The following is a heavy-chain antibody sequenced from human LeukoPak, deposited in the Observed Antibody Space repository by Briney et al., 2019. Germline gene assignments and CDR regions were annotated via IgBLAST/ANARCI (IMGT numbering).Heavy chain of an antibody. CDR2: VYDSGAT. V-gene: IGHV4-59*01. CDR3: ARGYTAMSRNYYYGMDV. D-gene: IGHD5-18*01. J-gene: IGHJ6*02. Sequence: SETLSLTCSVSGGSISTYYWSWVRQPPGKGLEWIGYVYDSGATNYNPSLKSRLTMSVDTSKNQFSLKLRSVTAADTAVYYCARGYTAMSRNYYYGMDVWSQGTTVTVSS. CDR1: GGSISTYY.